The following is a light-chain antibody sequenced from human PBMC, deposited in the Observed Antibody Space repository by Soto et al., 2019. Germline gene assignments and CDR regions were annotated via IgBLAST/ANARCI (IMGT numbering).Light chain of an antibody. V-gene: IGKV3-20*01. CDR3: QQYSSMWT. Sequence: EIVLTQSQGTLYLSPGERATLSWRTSQSVSDNYLAWYQQKPGQAPRPLIYGASSRATGIPDRFSGSGSGTDFTLSISRMEPEDFAVYYCQQYSSMWTFGQGTKVDIK. CDR1: QSVSDNY. J-gene: IGKJ1*01. CDR2: GAS.